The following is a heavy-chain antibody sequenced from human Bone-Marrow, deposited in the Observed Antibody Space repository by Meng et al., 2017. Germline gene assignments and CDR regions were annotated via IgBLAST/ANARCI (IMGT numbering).Heavy chain of an antibody. CDR3: ARAVTYGDEGDDAFDI. D-gene: IGHD4-17*01. Sequence: GESLKISCAASGFTFSCYGMHWVRQAPGKGLEWGAVIWYDGSNKYYADSVKGRFTISRDNAKNSLYLKMNSLRAKDKAVYYCARAVTYGDEGDDAFDIWGQGTMVTVSS. V-gene: IGHV3-33*01. J-gene: IGHJ3*02. CDR1: GFTFSCYG. CDR2: IWYDGSNK.